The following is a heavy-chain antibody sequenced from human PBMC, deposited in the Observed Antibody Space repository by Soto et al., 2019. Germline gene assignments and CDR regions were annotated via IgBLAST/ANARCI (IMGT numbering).Heavy chain of an antibody. CDR1: GYSFTGYG. J-gene: IGHJ4*02. CDR3: ARVLQWSTPDY. V-gene: IGHV1-18*01. Sequence: QVQLVQSGAEVKKPGASVNISCKASGYSFTGYGISWVRKSPGQGLVWMGWISSYNGHIDYAQKCQGRGSMTTDTSTNTAYMEMRSLRSDDTAKYSCARVLQWSTPDYWGQGSLVTVSS. D-gene: IGHD6-19*01. CDR2: ISSYNGHI.